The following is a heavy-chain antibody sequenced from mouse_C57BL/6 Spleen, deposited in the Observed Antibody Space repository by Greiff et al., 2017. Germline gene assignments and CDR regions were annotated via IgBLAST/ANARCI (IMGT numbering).Heavy chain of an antibody. CDR3: ARGEGSSYRYAMDY. J-gene: IGHJ4*01. V-gene: IGHV1-55*01. CDR2: IYPGSGST. D-gene: IGHD1-1*01. CDR1: GYTFTSYW. Sequence: QVQLKQPGAELVKPGASVKMSCKASGYTFTSYWITWVKQRPGQGLEWIGDIYPGSGSTNYNEKFKSKATLTVDTSSSTAYMQLRSLTSEDSAVYYCARGEGSSYRYAMDYWGQGTSVTVSS.